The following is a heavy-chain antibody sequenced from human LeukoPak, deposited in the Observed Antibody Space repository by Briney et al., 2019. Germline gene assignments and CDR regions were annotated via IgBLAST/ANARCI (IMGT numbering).Heavy chain of an antibody. J-gene: IGHJ4*02. V-gene: IGHV3-23*01. Sequence: GGSLRLSCAASGFTFSNYALTWVRQAPGEGLEWVSSLSGRGDNTFYADSVKGRFTISRDNSENTLHLQMNSLRAEDTAVYYCAKAYYYGSGSYYVAFDCWGQGILVTVSS. CDR2: LSGRGDNT. CDR1: GFTFSNYA. CDR3: AKAYYYGSGSYYVAFDC. D-gene: IGHD3-10*01.